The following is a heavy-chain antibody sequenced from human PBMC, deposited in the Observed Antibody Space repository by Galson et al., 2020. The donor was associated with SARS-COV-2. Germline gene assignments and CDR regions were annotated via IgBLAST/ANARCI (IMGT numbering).Heavy chain of an antibody. CDR1: GGSFSGYY. D-gene: IGHD2-21*02. Sequence: SQTLSLTCAVYGGSFSGYYWSWIRQPPGKGLEWIGEINHSGSTNYNPSLKSRVTISVDTSKNQFSLKLSSVTAADTAVYYCASADLYGGNSQPPGRGAFDIWGQGTMVTVSS. V-gene: IGHV4-34*01. CDR2: INHSGST. CDR3: ASADLYGGNSQPPGRGAFDI. J-gene: IGHJ3*02.